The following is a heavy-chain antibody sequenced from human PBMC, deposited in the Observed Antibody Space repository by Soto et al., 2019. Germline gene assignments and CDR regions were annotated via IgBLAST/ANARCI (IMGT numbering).Heavy chain of an antibody. Sequence: QVQLVQSGAEVKKPGSSVKVSCKASGGTFSSYAISWVRQAPGQGLEWMGGILPIFGTANYAQKFQGRVTITADKSTSTDHVELSSLRSEDTAVYDCASDGTGYYDAPPAWGQGTLVTVSS. CDR1: GGTFSSYA. D-gene: IGHD3-3*01. CDR2: ILPIFGTA. V-gene: IGHV1-69*14. J-gene: IGHJ5*02. CDR3: ASDGTGYYDAPPA.